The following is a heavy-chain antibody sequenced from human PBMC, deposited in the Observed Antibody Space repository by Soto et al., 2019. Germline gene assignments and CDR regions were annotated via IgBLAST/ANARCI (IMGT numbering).Heavy chain of an antibody. Sequence: ASVKVSCKASGGTFSNYAFSWVRQAPGQGLEWMGWISAYNGNTNYAQKLQGRVTMTTDTSTSTAYMELRSLRSDDTAVYYCARRVDSSSWYDDYWGQGTLVTVSS. V-gene: IGHV1-18*01. CDR3: ARRVDSSSWYDDY. J-gene: IGHJ4*02. D-gene: IGHD6-13*01. CDR2: ISAYNGNT. CDR1: GGTFSNYA.